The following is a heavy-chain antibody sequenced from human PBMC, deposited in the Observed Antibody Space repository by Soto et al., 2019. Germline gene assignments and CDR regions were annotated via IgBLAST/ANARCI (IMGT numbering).Heavy chain of an antibody. J-gene: IGHJ3*02. D-gene: IGHD6-19*01. CDR2: IKSKTDGGTT. V-gene: IGHV3-15*01. CDR3: TKAYSSGWYILGAFDI. Sequence: EVQLVESGGGLVKPGGSLRLSCAASGFTFSNAWMRWVRQAPGKGLEWVGRIKSKTDGGTTDYAAPVKGRFTISRDDSKNTLYLQMNSLKTEDTAVYYCTKAYSSGWYILGAFDIWGQGTMVTVSS. CDR1: GFTFSNAW.